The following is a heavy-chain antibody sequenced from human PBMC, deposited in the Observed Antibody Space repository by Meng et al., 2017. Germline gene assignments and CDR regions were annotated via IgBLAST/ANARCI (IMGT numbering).Heavy chain of an antibody. D-gene: IGHD5-24*01. Sequence: VHLEKSGAEVKKPGSSVKVSCKASGGTFSSYAISWVRQAPGQGLEWMGGIIPIFGTANYAQKFQGRVTITTDESTSTAYMELSSLRSEDTAVYYCARVVPPFRLQLYPDDYWGQGTLVTVSS. CDR3: ARVVPPFRLQLYPDDY. CDR2: IIPIFGTA. J-gene: IGHJ4*02. V-gene: IGHV1-69*05. CDR1: GGTFSSYA.